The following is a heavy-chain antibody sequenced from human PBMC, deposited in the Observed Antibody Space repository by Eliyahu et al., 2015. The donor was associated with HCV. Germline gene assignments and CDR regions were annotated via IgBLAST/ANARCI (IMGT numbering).Heavy chain of an antibody. D-gene: IGHD1-26*01. Sequence: QMQLLESGGGVVQPGRSLRLSCAASGFTFGGYAVHWVRPAPGKGVGWVAAISFDGGHKFYGDSVKGRFTISRDNSKSTLYLQMSSLRPEDTAVYFCAKDKGGTYVPYGMDVWGQGTTVTVSS. CDR2: ISFDGGHK. CDR3: AKDKGGTYVPYGMDV. V-gene: IGHV3-30*18. CDR1: GFTFGGYA. J-gene: IGHJ6*02.